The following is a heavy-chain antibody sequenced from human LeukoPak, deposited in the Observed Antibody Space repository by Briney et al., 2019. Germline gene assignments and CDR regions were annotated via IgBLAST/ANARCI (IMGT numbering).Heavy chain of an antibody. V-gene: IGHV3-23*01. Sequence: GGSLRLSCAASGFTFSDYPMSWVRQAPGKGLEWVSVISGSGETIYYADSVKGRFTISRDNSRRTLYLQMNGLRADDTAVYYCAKDRTRGWYLGYDAFDVWGQGTMVTVSS. D-gene: IGHD6-19*01. CDR3: AKDRTRGWYLGYDAFDV. J-gene: IGHJ3*01. CDR2: ISGSGETI. CDR1: GFTFSDYP.